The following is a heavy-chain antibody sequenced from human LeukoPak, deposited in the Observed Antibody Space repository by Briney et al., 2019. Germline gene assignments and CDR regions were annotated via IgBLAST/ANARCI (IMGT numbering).Heavy chain of an antibody. CDR2: IYYSGNT. Sequence: SQTRSLTCTVSGGSISSGGYYWSWIRQHPGKGLEWIGYIYYSGNTYYNPSLKSRVTISVDTSKNQFSLKLSSVTAADTAVYYCARLPPPGYSSSWYYWGQGTLVTVSS. CDR1: GGSISSGGYY. J-gene: IGHJ4*02. CDR3: ARLPPPGYSSSWYY. D-gene: IGHD6-13*01. V-gene: IGHV4-31*03.